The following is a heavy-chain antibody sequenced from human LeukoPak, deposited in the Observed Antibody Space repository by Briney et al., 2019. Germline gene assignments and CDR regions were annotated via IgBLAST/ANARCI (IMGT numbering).Heavy chain of an antibody. CDR1: GFTFSRDW. J-gene: IGHJ4*02. V-gene: IGHV3-74*03. CDR3: ARRFYQTNVYDRHFDH. Sequence: GGSLRLSCAASGFTFSRDWMHWVRQAPGKGPEWVSRISDDGSIATYADSVQGRFTISRDNAKSTMFLQMNSLRAEDTAVYFCARRFYQTNVYDRHFDHWGQGILVTVSS. CDR2: ISDDGSIA. D-gene: IGHD2-8*01.